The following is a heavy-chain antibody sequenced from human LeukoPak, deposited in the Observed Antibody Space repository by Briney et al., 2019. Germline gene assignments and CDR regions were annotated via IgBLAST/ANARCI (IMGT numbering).Heavy chain of an antibody. CDR1: GGSMSSISYY. CDR3: ARRGFGSGSYYRNYYFDY. CDR2: IYSSGNT. Sequence: SETLSLTCTVSGGSMSSISYYWGWIRQPPGKGLEWLGSIYSSGNTFYNPSLKRPVTISVDTSKNQFSLKLTSVTAADTAVYYCARRGFGSGSYYRNYYFDYWGQGTLVTVSS. D-gene: IGHD3-10*01. V-gene: IGHV4-39*07. J-gene: IGHJ4*02.